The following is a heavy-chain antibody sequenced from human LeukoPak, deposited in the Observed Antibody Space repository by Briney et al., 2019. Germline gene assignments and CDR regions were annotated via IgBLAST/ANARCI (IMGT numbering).Heavy chain of an antibody. V-gene: IGHV4-30-4*02. Sequence: PSETLSLTCTVSGGSVNSAGYFWNWIRQRPGEGLEWIGYLYYDGGTSYSPSLKGRVTISADWTTNQFSLNLNSGTTAARRNWYFDLWGRGTLVTVSS. J-gene: IGHJ2*01. CDR1: GGSVNSAGYF. CDR2: LYYDGGT. CDR3: DL.